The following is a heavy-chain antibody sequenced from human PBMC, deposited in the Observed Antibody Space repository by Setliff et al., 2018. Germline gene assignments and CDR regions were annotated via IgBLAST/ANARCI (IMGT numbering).Heavy chain of an antibody. CDR3: AREGVDTRSSTDYRYYMDV. J-gene: IGHJ6*03. CDR1: GGTFSSYG. Sequence: RASVKVSCKASGGTFSSYGISWARQAPGQGLEWMGGTIPIFGSTNYAQKFQDRVTIITDESTSTAYMELRSLRTEDTAVYYCAREGVDTRSSTDYRYYMDVWGKGTTVTVSS. D-gene: IGHD5-18*01. V-gene: IGHV1-69*05. CDR2: TIPIFGST.